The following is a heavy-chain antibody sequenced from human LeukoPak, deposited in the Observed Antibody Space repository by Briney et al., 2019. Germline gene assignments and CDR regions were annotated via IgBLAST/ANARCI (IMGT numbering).Heavy chain of an antibody. J-gene: IGHJ4*02. CDR1: GFTFSSYS. Sequence: GGSLRLSCAASGFTFSSYSMNWVRQAPGKGLEWVSSISSSSSYIYYADSVRGRFTISRDNAKNSLYLQMNSLRAEDTAVYYCAREWRDCSSTSRYRDFDYWGQGTLVTVSS. V-gene: IGHV3-21*01. CDR2: ISSSSSYI. CDR3: AREWRDCSSTSRYRDFDY. D-gene: IGHD2-2*02.